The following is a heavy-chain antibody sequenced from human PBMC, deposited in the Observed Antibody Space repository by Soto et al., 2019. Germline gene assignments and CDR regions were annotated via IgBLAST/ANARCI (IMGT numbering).Heavy chain of an antibody. V-gene: IGHV1-69*01. D-gene: IGHD3-22*01. J-gene: IGHJ4*02. CDR3: ARGGSGYTWFNEF. Sequence: QEQLVQSGAEVKKPGSSVEVSCKASGGLFSSYSISWVRQVPGQGLEWMGGIIPVFQTAYYTQRFQGRVTITADESTNTAYMELSSLRSEDTAIYYCARGGSGYTWFNEFWGQGTLVTVSS. CDR1: GGLFSSYS. CDR2: IIPVFQTA.